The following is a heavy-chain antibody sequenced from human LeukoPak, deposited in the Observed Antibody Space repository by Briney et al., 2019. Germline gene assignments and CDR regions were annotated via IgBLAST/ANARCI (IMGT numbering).Heavy chain of an antibody. Sequence: PSETLSLTCAVSGVSISSYYWSWVRQPPGKGLEWVGHIYYSGSTKYNPYLKSRVTTSVSTSKNQFSLKLSSVTAADTAVYYCARHKSWIQIWSTGFDPWGQGTLVT. CDR2: IYYSGST. D-gene: IGHD5-18*01. J-gene: IGHJ5*02. CDR1: GVSISSYY. V-gene: IGHV4-59*08. CDR3: ARHKSWIQIWSTGFDP.